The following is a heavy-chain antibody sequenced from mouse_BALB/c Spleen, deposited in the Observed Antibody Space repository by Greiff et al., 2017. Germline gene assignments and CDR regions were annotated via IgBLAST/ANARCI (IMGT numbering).Heavy chain of an antibody. J-gene: IGHJ1*01. V-gene: IGHV5-17*02. D-gene: IGHD1-2*01. CDR1: GFTFSSFG. CDR2: ISSGSSTI. CDR3: ARSPLLRGDWYFDV. Sequence: EVMLVESGGGLVQPGGSRKLSCAASGFTFSSFGMHWVRQAPEKGLEWVAYISSGSSTIYYADTVKGRFTISRDNPKNTLFLQMTSLRSEDTAMYYCARSPLLRGDWYFDVWGAGTTVTVSS.